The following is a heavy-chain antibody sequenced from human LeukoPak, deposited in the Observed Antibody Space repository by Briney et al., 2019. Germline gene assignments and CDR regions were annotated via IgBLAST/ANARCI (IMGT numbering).Heavy chain of an antibody. D-gene: IGHD6-6*01. CDR1: GFTFSSYS. J-gene: IGHJ5*02. CDR3: ASSIAARPRWFDP. V-gene: IGHV3-21*01. CDR2: ISSSSSYI. Sequence: PGGSLRLSCAASGFTFSSYSMHWVRQAPGKGLEWVSSISSSSSYIYYADSVKGRFTISRDNAKNSLYLQMNSLRAEDTAVYYCASSIAARPRWFDPWGQGTLVTVSS.